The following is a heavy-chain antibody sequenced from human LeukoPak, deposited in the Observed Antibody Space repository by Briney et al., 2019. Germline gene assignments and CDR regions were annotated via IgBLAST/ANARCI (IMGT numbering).Heavy chain of an antibody. CDR2: INPTGGST. Sequence: ASVKVSCKASRYTFTGYYMHWVRQAPGQGLEWMGIINPTGGSTNYAQKFQGRVTMTRDTSTSTVYMELSSLRSEDTAVYYCARAQYYFDSSGDYWGQGTLVTVSS. D-gene: IGHD3-22*01. CDR1: RYTFTGYY. V-gene: IGHV1-46*03. J-gene: IGHJ4*02. CDR3: ARAQYYFDSSGDY.